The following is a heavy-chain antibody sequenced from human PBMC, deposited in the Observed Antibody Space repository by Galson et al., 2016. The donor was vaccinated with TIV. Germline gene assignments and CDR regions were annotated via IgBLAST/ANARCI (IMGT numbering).Heavy chain of an antibody. J-gene: IGHJ6*02. CDR2: IIPLFRTT. CDR3: ASDRNTAFDTYHYYYGMDV. V-gene: IGHV1-69*13. Sequence: SVKVSCKAPGDTISSYVFNWVRLAPGQGLEWMGGIIPLFRTTNYAQKFQGRVTITADESTNTAYMELNSLRSGDTAVYYCASDRNTAFDTYHYYYGMDVWGQGTTVTVSS. CDR1: GDTISSYV. D-gene: IGHD5-18*01.